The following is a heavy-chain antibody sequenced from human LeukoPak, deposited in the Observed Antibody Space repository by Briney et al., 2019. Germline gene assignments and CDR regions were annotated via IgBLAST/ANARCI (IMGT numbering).Heavy chain of an antibody. CDR2: ISSTSSTR. CDR1: GYTFSSFG. Sequence: PGGSLRLSCATDGYTFSSFGMNWVRQAPGKGLEWVSYISSTSSTREYADSVKGRFTISRDNFKNTLYLQMSSLGAEDTAVYYCAKRGCDTNICPDYVDYWGQGAPVTVSS. D-gene: IGHD2-8*01. V-gene: IGHV3-48*01. CDR3: AKRGCDTNICPDYVDY. J-gene: IGHJ4*02.